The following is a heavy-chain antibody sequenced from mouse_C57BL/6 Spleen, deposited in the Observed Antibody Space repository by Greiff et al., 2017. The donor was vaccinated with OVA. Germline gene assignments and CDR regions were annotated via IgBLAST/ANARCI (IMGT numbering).Heavy chain of an antibody. CDR2: IRSKSNNYAT. CDR3: VRELGRYWYFDV. D-gene: IGHD4-1*01. J-gene: IGHJ1*03. V-gene: IGHV10-1*01. Sequence: EVKLMESGGGLVQPKGSLKLSCAASGFSFNTYAMNWVRQAPGKGLEWVARIRSKSNNYATYYADSVKDRFTISRDDSESMLYLQMNNLKTEDTAMYYCVRELGRYWYFDVWGTGTTVTVSS. CDR1: GFSFNTYA.